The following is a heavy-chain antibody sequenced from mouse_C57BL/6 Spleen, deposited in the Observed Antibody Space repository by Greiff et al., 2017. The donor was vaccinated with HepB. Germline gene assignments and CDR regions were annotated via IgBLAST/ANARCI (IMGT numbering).Heavy chain of an antibody. CDR1: GYTFTSYW. V-gene: IGHV1-64*01. Sequence: VQLQQSGAELVKPGASVKLSCKASGYTFTSYWMHWVKQRPGQGLEWIGMIHPNSGSTNYNEKFKSKATLTVDKSSSTAYMQLSSLTSEDSAVYYFARRTAVGGYAMDYWGQGTSVTVSS. CDR2: IHPNSGST. CDR3: ARRTAVGGYAMDY. D-gene: IGHD1-1*01. J-gene: IGHJ4*01.